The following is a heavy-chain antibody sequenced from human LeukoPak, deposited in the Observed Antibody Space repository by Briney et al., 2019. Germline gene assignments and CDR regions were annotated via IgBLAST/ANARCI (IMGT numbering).Heavy chain of an antibody. D-gene: IGHD5-18*01. Sequence: GRSLRLSCVASGFSFSSFGMHWVRQAPGKGLEWVANIKKDGSEKNYVDSVKGRFTISRDNAKNSLYLQMNSLRAEDTAMYYCARDLSGVTGYTYGRGIDYWGQGTLVTVSS. V-gene: IGHV3-7*01. CDR2: IKKDGSEK. J-gene: IGHJ4*02. CDR3: ARDLSGVTGYTYGRGIDY. CDR1: GFSFSSFG.